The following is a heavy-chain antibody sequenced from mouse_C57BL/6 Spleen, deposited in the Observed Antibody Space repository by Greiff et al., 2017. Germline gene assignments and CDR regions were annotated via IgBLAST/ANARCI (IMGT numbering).Heavy chain of an antibody. CDR3: TPEGTTVEY. V-gene: IGHV14-1*01. D-gene: IGHD1-1*01. Sequence: VQLQQSGAELVRPGASVKLSCTASGFTINDFYMHWVKQRPEQGLEWIGRIDPEDGDTEYAPKFQGKATMTADTSSNTAYLQLSSLASEDTAVYYSTPEGTTVEYWGPGTTLSGSS. CDR1: GFTINDFY. J-gene: IGHJ2*01. CDR2: IDPEDGDT.